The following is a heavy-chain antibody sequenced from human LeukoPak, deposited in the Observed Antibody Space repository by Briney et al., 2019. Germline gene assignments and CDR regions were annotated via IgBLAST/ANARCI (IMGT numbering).Heavy chain of an antibody. CDR2: IKQDGSEK. Sequence: GGSLRLSCAASGFTFSSYWMSWVRQAPGKGLEWVANIKQDGSEKYYVDSVKGRFTISRDNAKNSLYLQMNSLRAEDTAVYYCARGSCVAVAGTGFDYWGQGTLVTVSS. V-gene: IGHV3-7*01. J-gene: IGHJ4*02. CDR1: GFTFSSYW. D-gene: IGHD6-19*01. CDR3: ARGSCVAVAGTGFDY.